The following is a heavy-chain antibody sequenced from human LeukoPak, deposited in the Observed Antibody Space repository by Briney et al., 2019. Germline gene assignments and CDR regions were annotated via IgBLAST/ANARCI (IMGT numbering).Heavy chain of an antibody. CDR3: ARDRGARGRGLA. V-gene: IGHV3-21*01. D-gene: IGHD3-10*01. CDR1: GFTFRIYS. Sequence: GGSLRLSCAASGFTFRIYSLNWVRQAPGTGLEWVSSIGRSSGDIYNADSVKGRFTISRDNDKNSLYLQMNSLRAEDTAVCYCARDRGARGRGLAWGQGTQVTVSS. J-gene: IGHJ5*02. CDR2: IGRSSGDI.